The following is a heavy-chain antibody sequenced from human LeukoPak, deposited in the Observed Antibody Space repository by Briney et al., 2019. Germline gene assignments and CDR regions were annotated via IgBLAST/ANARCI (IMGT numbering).Heavy chain of an antibody. CDR3: ARGGPIAARDY. D-gene: IGHD6-13*01. CDR2: IYYSGST. CDR1: GGSISSSSYY. Sequence: PSETLSLTCTVSGGSISSSSYYWGWIRQPPGKGLEWIGSIYYSGSTYYDPSLKSRVTISVDTSKNQFSLKLSSVTAADTAVYYCARGGPIAARDYWGQGTLVTVSS. J-gene: IGHJ4*02. V-gene: IGHV4-39*01.